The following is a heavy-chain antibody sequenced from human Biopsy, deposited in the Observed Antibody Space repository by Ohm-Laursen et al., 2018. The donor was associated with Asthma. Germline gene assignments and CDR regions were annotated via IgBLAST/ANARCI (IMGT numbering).Heavy chain of an antibody. J-gene: IGHJ3*02. D-gene: IGHD3-22*01. CDR2: ISSDGHNK. CDR3: ARQSGQDYGDSSGFDI. Sequence: SLRLSCAASGFTFSSYAMHWVRQAPGKGLEWVALISSDGHNKYYKDSVKGRFTISRDNSRNRLYLQINRLTVEDSAVYFCARQSGQDYGDSSGFDIWGQGTKVAVSS. V-gene: IGHV3-30-3*01. CDR1: GFTFSSYA.